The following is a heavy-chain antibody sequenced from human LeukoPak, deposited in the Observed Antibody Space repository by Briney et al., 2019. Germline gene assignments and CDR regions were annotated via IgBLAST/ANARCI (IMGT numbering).Heavy chain of an antibody. CDR2: IYPADSDT. V-gene: IGHV5-51*01. J-gene: IGHJ4*02. D-gene: IGHD3/OR15-3a*01. CDR3: ARHPAQFWPGYYLVDN. Sequence: AASLKIFSKGSGYSFTSYWIDWVRQMPGKGLEWMGFIYPADSDTSYSPSFQGQRTISPDKSTPPTYMQSSSLKPSDTAMYYCARHPAQFWPGYYLVDNWGQRTLVTVSS. CDR1: GYSFTSYW.